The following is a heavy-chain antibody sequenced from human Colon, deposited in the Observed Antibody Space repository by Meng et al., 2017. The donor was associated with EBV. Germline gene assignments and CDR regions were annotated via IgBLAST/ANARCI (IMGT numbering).Heavy chain of an antibody. D-gene: IGHD4-23*01. J-gene: IGHJ4*02. Sequence: LPLRESGLGTVKPSDTLSLPCTVSGGPISRTGTCGGWIRQPPGKGLEWIGSQCHADDTYYNPSLMGRVTISVDTSKNQVSLKLTSVTAADTSIYYCAIHTFSGNPGGIDSWGQGILVTVSS. CDR1: GGPISRTGTC. CDR3: AIHTFSGNPGGIDS. V-gene: IGHV4-39*01. CDR2: QCHADDT.